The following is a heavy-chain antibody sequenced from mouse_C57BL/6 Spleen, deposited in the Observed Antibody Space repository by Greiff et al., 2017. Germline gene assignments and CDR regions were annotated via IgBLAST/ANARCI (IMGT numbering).Heavy chain of an antibody. Sequence: QVQLQQPGAELVKPGASVKMSCKASGYTFTSSWITWVKQRPGQGLEWIGDIYPGSGSTNYNEKFKSKATLTVDTSSSTAYMQLSSLTSEDSAVYYCAREYYGSSSYFDYWGQGTTLTVSS. CDR3: AREYYGSSSYFDY. CDR1: GYTFTSSW. D-gene: IGHD1-1*01. J-gene: IGHJ2*01. CDR2: IYPGSGST. V-gene: IGHV1-55*01.